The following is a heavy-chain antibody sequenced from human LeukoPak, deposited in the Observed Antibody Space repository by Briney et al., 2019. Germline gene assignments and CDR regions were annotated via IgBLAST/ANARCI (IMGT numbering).Heavy chain of an antibody. J-gene: IGHJ4*02. Sequence: SETLSLTCTVSGGSISSYYWSWIRQPPGKGLEWIGYIYYSGSTNYNPSLKSRVTISVDTSKNQFSLKLSSVTAADTAVYYCASVTMVRGVTSWGQGTLVTVSS. CDR1: GGSISSYY. CDR3: ASVTMVRGVTS. V-gene: IGHV4-59*01. D-gene: IGHD3-10*01. CDR2: IYYSGST.